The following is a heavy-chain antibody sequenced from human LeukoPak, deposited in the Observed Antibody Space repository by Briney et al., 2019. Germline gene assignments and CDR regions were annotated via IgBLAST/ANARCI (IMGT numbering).Heavy chain of an antibody. CDR2: IQLDGSER. CDR3: AKEYSAFVWGSYRLDY. CDR1: GFIFRSYW. D-gene: IGHD3-16*02. Sequence: GGSLRLSCEASGFIFRSYWMSWVRQAPGKGLEWVANIQLDGSERYYVDSVKGRFTISRDNAKNTLFLQMTSLRAEDTAVYYCAKEYSAFVWGSYRLDYWGQGTLVTVSS. J-gene: IGHJ4*02. V-gene: IGHV3-7*03.